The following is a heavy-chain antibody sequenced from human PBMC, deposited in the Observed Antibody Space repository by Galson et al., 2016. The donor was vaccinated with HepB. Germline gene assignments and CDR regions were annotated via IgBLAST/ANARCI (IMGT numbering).Heavy chain of an antibody. V-gene: IGHV3-23*01. J-gene: IGHJ6*02. D-gene: IGHD1-26*01. CDR3: AKPQGIAWEVSFYYYSYGLGV. Sequence: SLRLSCAASRFPFSSRSMTWVRQAPGKGLEWVSAITGNGDSTYYADSVKGRFTISRDNSKNILFLQMNSLRPEDTAIYYCAKPQGIAWEVSFYYYSYGLGVWGPGTTVTVSS. CDR1: RFPFSSRS. CDR2: ITGNGDST.